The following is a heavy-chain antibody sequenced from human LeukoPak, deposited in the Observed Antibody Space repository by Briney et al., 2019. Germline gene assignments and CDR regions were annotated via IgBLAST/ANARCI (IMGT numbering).Heavy chain of an antibody. CDR1: GFTFSSNA. V-gene: IGHV3-23*01. J-gene: IGHJ4*02. CDR2: ITGNGGRT. Sequence: GGSLRLSCAASGFTFSSNAMSWVHQAPGRGLEWVSVITGNGGRTYYADSVKGRFTISRDNSKNTLSLQMNSLRAEDTAVYYCAKVKVAPGSSGDYFDYWGQGTLVTVSS. D-gene: IGHD1-26*01. CDR3: AKVKVAPGSSGDYFDY.